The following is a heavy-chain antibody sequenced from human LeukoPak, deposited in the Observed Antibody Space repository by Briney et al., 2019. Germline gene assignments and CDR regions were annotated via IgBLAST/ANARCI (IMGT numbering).Heavy chain of an antibody. CDR2: IYTSGST. Sequence: SETLSLTCTVSGGSLSSGSYYSSWVRQPAGRGLEWLWRIYTSGSTNYNPSLKSRVTISVDTSKNQFSLKLSSVTAADTAVYYCARGADFWSGYSDLYYFDYWGQGTLVTVSS. D-gene: IGHD3-3*01. CDR1: GGSLSSGSYY. CDR3: ARGADFWSGYSDLYYFDY. V-gene: IGHV4-61*02. J-gene: IGHJ4*02.